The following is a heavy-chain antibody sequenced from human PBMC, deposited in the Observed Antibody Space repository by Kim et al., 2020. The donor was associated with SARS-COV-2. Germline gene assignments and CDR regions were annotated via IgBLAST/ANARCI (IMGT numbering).Heavy chain of an antibody. CDR3: ARGLGGSYGPFDY. V-gene: IGHV3-30*01. J-gene: IGHJ4*02. D-gene: IGHD5-18*01. Sequence: SANSVKGRFTISRAKSKNPLYLQMNSLRAEDTAVYYCARGLGGSYGPFDYWGQGTLVTVSS.